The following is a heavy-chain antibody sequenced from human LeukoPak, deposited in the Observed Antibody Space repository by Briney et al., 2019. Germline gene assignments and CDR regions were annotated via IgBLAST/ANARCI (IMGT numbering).Heavy chain of an antibody. CDR2: TYYSGST. Sequence: SETLSLTCTVSGGSISSYYWSWIRQPPGKGLEWIGYTYYSGSTNYNPSLKSRVTISVDTSKNQFSLKLSSVTAADTAVYYCARGWYYYYYMDVWGKGTTVTISS. CDR3: ARGWYYYYYMDV. J-gene: IGHJ6*03. D-gene: IGHD2-15*01. CDR1: GGSISSYY. V-gene: IGHV4-59*01.